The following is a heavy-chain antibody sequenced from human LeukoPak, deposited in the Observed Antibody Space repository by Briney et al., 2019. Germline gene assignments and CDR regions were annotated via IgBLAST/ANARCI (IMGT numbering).Heavy chain of an antibody. Sequence: GESLKISCKGSGYSFTSYWIGWVRQMPGKGLEWMGIIYPGDSDTRYSPSFQGQVTISADKSISTAYLQWSSLKASDTAMYYCARQHLYSSSRYKQTGNDAFDIWGQGTMVTVSS. D-gene: IGHD6-13*01. J-gene: IGHJ3*02. CDR2: IYPGDSDT. CDR1: GYSFTSYW. V-gene: IGHV5-51*01. CDR3: ARQHLYSSSRYKQTGNDAFDI.